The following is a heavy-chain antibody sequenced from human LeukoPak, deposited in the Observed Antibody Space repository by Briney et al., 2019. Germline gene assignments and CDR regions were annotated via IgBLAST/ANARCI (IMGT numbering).Heavy chain of an antibody. CDR2: ISNDGTKK. V-gene: IGHV3-30*04. CDR3: ARVTHKWELGNRFDY. J-gene: IGHJ4*02. CDR1: GFIFNNYA. D-gene: IGHD1-26*01. Sequence: PGGSLRPSCAASGFIFNNYAMHWVRQAAGKGLEWVAVISNDGTKKNYADSVKGRCIISRDNSKNMLYLEMNSLRAEDTAMYYCARVTHKWELGNRFDYWGQGTLVTVSS.